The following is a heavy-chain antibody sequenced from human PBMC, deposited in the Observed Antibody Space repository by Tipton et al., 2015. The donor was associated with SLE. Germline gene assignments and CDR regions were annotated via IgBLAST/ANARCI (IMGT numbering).Heavy chain of an antibody. CDR2: IIPIFGTA. J-gene: IGHJ3*02. D-gene: IGHD6-13*01. CDR1: GGTFSSYA. CDR3: ALGYSSYGAFDI. Sequence: QSGPEVKKPGSSVKVSCKASGGTFSSYAISWVRQAPGQGLEWMGGIIPIFGTASYAQKFQGRVTITTDESTSTAYMELSSLRSEDTAVYYCALGYSSYGAFDIWGQGTMVTVSS. V-gene: IGHV1-69*05.